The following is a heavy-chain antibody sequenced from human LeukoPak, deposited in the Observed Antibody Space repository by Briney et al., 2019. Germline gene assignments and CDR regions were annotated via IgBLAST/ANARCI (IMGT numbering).Heavy chain of an antibody. Sequence: GGSLRLSCAASGFTFSSYGTHWVRQAPGKGLEWVAVISYDGSNKYYADSVKGRFTISRDNSKNTLYLQMNSLRAEDTAVYYCAKDPAGSYTSGAFDYWGQGTLVTVSS. J-gene: IGHJ4*02. CDR2: ISYDGSNK. V-gene: IGHV3-30*18. CDR1: GFTFSSYG. D-gene: IGHD1-26*01. CDR3: AKDPAGSYTSGAFDY.